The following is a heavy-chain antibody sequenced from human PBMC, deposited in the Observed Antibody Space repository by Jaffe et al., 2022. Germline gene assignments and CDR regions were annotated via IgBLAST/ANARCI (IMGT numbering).Heavy chain of an antibody. V-gene: IGHV3-73*02. Sequence: EVQLVESGGGLVQPGGSLKLSCAASGFTFSGSAMHWVRQASGKGLEWVGRIRSKANSYATAYAASVKGRFTISRDDSKNTAYLQMNSLKTEDTAVYYCTRRYKGSPTDYMDVWGKGTTVTVSS. CDR2: IRSKANSYAT. J-gene: IGHJ6*03. CDR1: GFTFSGSA. CDR3: TRRYKGSPTDYMDV. D-gene: IGHD1-20*01.